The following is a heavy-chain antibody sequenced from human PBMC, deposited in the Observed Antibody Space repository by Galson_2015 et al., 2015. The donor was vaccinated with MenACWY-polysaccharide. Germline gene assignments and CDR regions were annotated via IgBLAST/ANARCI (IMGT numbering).Heavy chain of an antibody. CDR2: ISHDESNE. V-gene: IGHV3-30*18. CDR1: GFTFSNYG. D-gene: IGHD3-16*01. Sequence: SLRLSCAASGFTFSNYGMHWVRQAPGKGLEWVPGISHDESNENYADSVKGRFTISRDNSKNTLYLQMNSLRPEDTAVYYCAKEGALKDFDYWGQGTLVTVSS. J-gene: IGHJ4*01. CDR3: AKEGALKDFDY.